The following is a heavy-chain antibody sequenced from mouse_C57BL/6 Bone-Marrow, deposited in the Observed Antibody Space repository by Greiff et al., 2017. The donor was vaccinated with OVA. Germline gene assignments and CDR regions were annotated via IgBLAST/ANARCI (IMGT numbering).Heavy chain of an antibody. CDR3: ARTGCLLRNYAMDY. CDR2: INPNNGGT. Sequence: VQLQQSGPELVKPGASVKMSCKASGYTFTDYNMHWVKQSHGKSLEWIGYINPNNGGTSYNQKFKGKATLTVNKSSSTAYMESRSLTSEHSSVYYCARTGCLLRNYAMDYWGQGTSVTVSS. D-gene: IGHD1-1*01. J-gene: IGHJ4*01. CDR1: GYTFTDYN. V-gene: IGHV1-22*01.